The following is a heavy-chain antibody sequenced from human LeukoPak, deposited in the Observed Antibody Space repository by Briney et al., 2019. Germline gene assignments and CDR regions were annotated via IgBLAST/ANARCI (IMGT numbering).Heavy chain of an antibody. V-gene: IGHV3-21*01. CDR3: VRVGVDENSGSLDIDY. J-gene: IGHJ4*02. CDR1: GFTFSSYS. D-gene: IGHD3-10*01. Sequence: GGSLRLSCAASGFTFSSYSMNWVRQAPGKGLEWVSSISSSSSYIYYADSVKGRFTISRDNAKNSLYLQMNSLRAEDTAVYYCVRVGVDENSGSLDIDYWGQGTLVIVSS. CDR2: ISSSSSYI.